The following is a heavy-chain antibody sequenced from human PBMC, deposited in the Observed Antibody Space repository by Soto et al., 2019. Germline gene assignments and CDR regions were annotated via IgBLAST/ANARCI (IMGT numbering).Heavy chain of an antibody. V-gene: IGHV3-30*02. D-gene: IGHD2-15*01. J-gene: IGHJ4*02. CDR2: IWYDGSNK. CDR3: AKEEDCSGGSCYSLFDY. Sequence: GGSLRLSCAASGFTFSSYGMHWVRQAPGKGLEWVAVIWYDGSNKYYADSVKGRFTISRDNSKNTLYLQMNSLRAEDTAVYYCAKEEDCSGGSCYSLFDYWGQGTLVTVSS. CDR1: GFTFSSYG.